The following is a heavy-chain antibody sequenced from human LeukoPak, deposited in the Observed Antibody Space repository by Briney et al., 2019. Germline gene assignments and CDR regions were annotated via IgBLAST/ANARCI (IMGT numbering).Heavy chain of an antibody. CDR2: ISYDGSNK. J-gene: IGHJ6*02. CDR1: GFTFSTYW. CDR3: ARPLEPYYYYGMDV. D-gene: IGHD5-24*01. Sequence: GGSLRLSCSASGFTFSTYWMSWVRQAPGKGLEWVAVISYDGSNKYYADSVKGRFTISRDNSKNTLYLQMNSLRAEDTAVYYCARPLEPYYYYGMDVWGQGTTVTVSS. V-gene: IGHV3-30-3*01.